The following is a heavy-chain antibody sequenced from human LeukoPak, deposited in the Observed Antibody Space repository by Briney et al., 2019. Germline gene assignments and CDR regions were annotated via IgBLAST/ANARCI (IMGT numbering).Heavy chain of an antibody. CDR1: GFTFSSYA. J-gene: IGHJ6*02. V-gene: IGHV3-30-3*01. CDR2: ISYDGSNK. Sequence: GGSLRLSCAASGFTFSSYAMHWVRQAPGKGLEWVAVISYDGSNKYYADSVKGRFTISRDNSKNTLYLQMNSLRAEDTAVYYCARNRASGKVYYGMDVWGQGTTVTVSS. D-gene: IGHD3-10*01. CDR3: ARNRASGKVYYGMDV.